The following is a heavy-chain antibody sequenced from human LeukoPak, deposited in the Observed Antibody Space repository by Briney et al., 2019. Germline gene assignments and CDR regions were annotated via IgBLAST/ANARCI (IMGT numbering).Heavy chain of an antibody. CDR2: IYYSGST. D-gene: IGHD2/OR15-2a*01. V-gene: IGHV4-59*08. Sequence: PSETLSLTCTVSGGSISSYYWSWIRQPPGKGLEWIGYIYYSGSTNYNPSLKSRVTISVDTSKNQFSLKLSSVTAADTAVYYCARATFDYYMDVWGKGTTVTLS. CDR1: GGSISSYY. CDR3: ARATFDYYMDV. J-gene: IGHJ6*03.